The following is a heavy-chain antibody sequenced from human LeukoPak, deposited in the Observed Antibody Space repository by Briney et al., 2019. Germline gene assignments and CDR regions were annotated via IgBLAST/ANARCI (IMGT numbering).Heavy chain of an antibody. D-gene: IGHD3-22*01. CDR2: IYHSGST. CDR1: GYSISSYYY. V-gene: IGHV4-38-2*02. CDR3: ARGPQRSYYDDSGYNGIDY. J-gene: IGHJ4*02. Sequence: SETLSLTCTVSGYSISSYYYCGWIRPPPRKGLEWVGVIYHSGSTNYNPSLKSRVTISVDNSKTQFSMSLTSVTAADTAVYYCARGPQRSYYDDSGYNGIDYWGQGTLVIVSS.